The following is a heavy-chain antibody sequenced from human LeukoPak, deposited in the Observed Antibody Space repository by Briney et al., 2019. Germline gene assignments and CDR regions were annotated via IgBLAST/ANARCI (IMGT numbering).Heavy chain of an antibody. V-gene: IGHV4-34*01. Sequence: SETLSLTCAVYGGSFSGYYWSWIRQPPGKGLEWIGEINHSGSTNYNPSLKSRVTISVDTSKNQFSLKLSSVTAADTAVYYCARLGTYCGGDCYSGYFDYWGQGTLVTVSS. CDR2: INHSGST. J-gene: IGHJ4*02. CDR3: ARLGTYCGGDCYSGYFDY. D-gene: IGHD2-21*01. CDR1: GGSFSGYY.